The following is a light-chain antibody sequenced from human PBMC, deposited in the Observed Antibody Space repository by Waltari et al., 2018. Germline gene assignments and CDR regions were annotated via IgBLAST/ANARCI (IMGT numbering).Light chain of an antibody. V-gene: IGKV4-1*01. CDR1: QSLLYSSNNKNS. J-gene: IGKJ3*01. CDR3: QQYYITPPAT. Sequence: IVMTQSPDSLAVSLGERATLNCKSSQSLLYSSNNKNSLAWYQQKPGQPPKLLIYWASTRESGVPERFSGSGSGTEFTLTISSLQAEDVAVYYCQQYYITPPATFGPGTKVDIK. CDR2: WAS.